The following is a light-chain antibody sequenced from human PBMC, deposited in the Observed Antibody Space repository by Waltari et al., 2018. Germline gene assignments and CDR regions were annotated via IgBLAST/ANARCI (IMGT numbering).Light chain of an antibody. V-gene: IGKV1-39*01. CDR3: QQSYSTPLFT. CDR1: QRIRSY. Sequence: DIQMTQSPSSLSASVGDRATMPCRASQRIRSYLNWYQQKPRKAPKLLISAASSLQSGVPSRFSGSGSGTDFTLTISSLQPEDFATYYCQQSYSTPLFTFGPGTKVDI. J-gene: IGKJ3*01. CDR2: AAS.